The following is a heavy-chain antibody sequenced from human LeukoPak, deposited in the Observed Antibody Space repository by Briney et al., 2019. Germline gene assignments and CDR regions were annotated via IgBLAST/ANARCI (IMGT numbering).Heavy chain of an antibody. CDR2: INGDGSNT. J-gene: IGHJ3*02. CDR3: ARAKGWYSTDAFDI. D-gene: IGHD6-19*01. V-gene: IGHV3-74*03. Sequence: LSGGSLCLSCAAYGFTFSCLWMQWVGQGPGKGRVWVLRINGDGSNTTYADSVKGRFTISRDNAKNTLYLQMNSLRAEDTAVYHCARAKGWYSTDAFDIWGQGTMGTVSA. CDR1: GFTFSCLW.